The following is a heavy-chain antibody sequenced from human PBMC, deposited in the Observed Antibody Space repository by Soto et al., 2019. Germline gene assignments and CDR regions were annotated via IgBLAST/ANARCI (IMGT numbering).Heavy chain of an antibody. V-gene: IGHV3-23*01. CDR2: ISGSGGST. J-gene: IGHJ4*01. Sequence: PGGSLRLSCAASGFTFSSYAMSWVRQAPGKGLGWVSAISGSGGSTYYADSVKGRFTISRDNSKNTLYLQMNSLRAEATAVFYCAKDHNYHVGSGYYVMAAHDYGGQGTLVTVSS. CDR1: GFTFSSYA. D-gene: IGHD3-3*01. CDR3: AKDHNYHVGSGYYVMAAHDY.